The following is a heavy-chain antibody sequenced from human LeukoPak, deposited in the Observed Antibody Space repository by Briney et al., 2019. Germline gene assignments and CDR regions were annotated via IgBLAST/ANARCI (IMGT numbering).Heavy chain of an antibody. Sequence: SETLSLTCTVSGYSISSGYYWGWIRQPPGKGLEWIGSIYHSGSTYYNPSLKSRVTISVDTSKNQFSLKLSSVTAADTAVYYCARGLWFGDENPPYFDYWGQGTLATVSS. J-gene: IGHJ4*02. CDR1: GYSISSGYY. D-gene: IGHD3-10*01. V-gene: IGHV4-38-2*02. CDR2: IYHSGST. CDR3: ARGLWFGDENPPYFDY.